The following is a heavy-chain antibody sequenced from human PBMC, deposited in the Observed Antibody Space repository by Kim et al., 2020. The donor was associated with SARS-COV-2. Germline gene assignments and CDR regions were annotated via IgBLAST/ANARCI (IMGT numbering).Heavy chain of an antibody. CDR2: MNPNSGNT. V-gene: IGHV1-8*01. CDR3: ARREYCTNGVCHGFDY. J-gene: IGHJ4*02. D-gene: IGHD2-8*01. CDR1: GYTFTSYD. Sequence: ASVKVSCKASGYTFTSYDINWVRQATGQGLEWMGWMNPNSGNTGYAQKFQGRVTMTRNTSISTAYMELSSLRSEDTAVYYCARREYCTNGVCHGFDYWGQGTLVTVSS.